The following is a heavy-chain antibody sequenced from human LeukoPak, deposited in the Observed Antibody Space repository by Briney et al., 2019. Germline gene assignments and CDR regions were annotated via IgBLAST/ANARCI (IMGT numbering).Heavy chain of an antibody. J-gene: IGHJ4*02. CDR3: TRDYYRGDPSGGFDY. D-gene: IGHD3-10*01. CDR1: GFTFGDYA. CDR2: IRNKGYGGTT. Sequence: GGSLRLSCTVSGFTFGDYAMSWVRQAPGKGLEWVGFIRNKGYGGTTEYAASVKGRFIISRDDSKNFAHLQMDSLETADTAVYYCTRDYYRGDPSGGFDYWGQGTLVTVSS. V-gene: IGHV3-49*04.